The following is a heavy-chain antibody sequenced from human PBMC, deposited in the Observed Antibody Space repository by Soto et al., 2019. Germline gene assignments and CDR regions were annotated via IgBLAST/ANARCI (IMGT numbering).Heavy chain of an antibody. CDR2: IYDSGST. CDR1: GGSISSYY. D-gene: IGHD6-6*01. Sequence: SETLSLTCTVSGGSISSYYWSWIRQPPGKGLEWIGYIYDSGSTNYNPSQKSRVNISVDTSKNQLSLKLTSVTAADTAVYYCAAPPRYWGQGTLVTVSS. J-gene: IGHJ4*02. CDR3: AAPPRY. V-gene: IGHV4-59*01.